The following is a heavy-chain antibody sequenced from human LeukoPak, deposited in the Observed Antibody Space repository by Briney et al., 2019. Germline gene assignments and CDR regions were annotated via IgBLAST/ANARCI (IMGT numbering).Heavy chain of an antibody. CDR3: AGIQYCSSTSCYGWFDP. CDR1: GYTFTSYG. CDR2: ISAYNGNT. D-gene: IGHD2-2*01. J-gene: IGHJ5*02. Sequence: GASVTISCKASGYTFTSYGISWVRQAPGQGLEWMGWISAYNGNTNYAQKLQGRVTMTTDTSTSTAYMELRSLRSDDTAVYYCAGIQYCSSTSCYGWFDPWGQGTLVTVSS. V-gene: IGHV1-18*01.